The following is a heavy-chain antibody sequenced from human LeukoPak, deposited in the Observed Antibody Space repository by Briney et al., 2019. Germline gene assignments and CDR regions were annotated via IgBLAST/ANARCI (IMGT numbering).Heavy chain of an antibody. CDR3: AKGYSSSWYVNWFDP. CDR2: ISGSGGST. V-gene: IGHV3-23*01. Sequence: GGSLRLSCAASGFTFSSYAMSWVRQAPGKGLEWVSAISGSGGSTYYADSVKGRFTISRDNSKNTLYLQMNSLRAEDTAVYYCAKGYSSSWYVNWFDPWGQGTLVTVSS. D-gene: IGHD6-13*01. J-gene: IGHJ5*02. CDR1: GFTFSSYA.